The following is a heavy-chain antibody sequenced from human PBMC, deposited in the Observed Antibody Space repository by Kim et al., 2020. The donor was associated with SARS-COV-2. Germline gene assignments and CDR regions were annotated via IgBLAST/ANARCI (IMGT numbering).Heavy chain of an antibody. CDR2: ISWNSGSI. Sequence: GGSLRLSCAASGFTFDDYAMHWVRQAPGKGLEWVSGISWNSGSIGYADSVKGRFTISRDNAKNSLYLQMNSLRAEDTALYYCAKDIAARPLFENWFDPWGQGTLVTVSS. CDR1: GFTFDDYA. J-gene: IGHJ5*02. D-gene: IGHD6-6*01. V-gene: IGHV3-9*01. CDR3: AKDIAARPLFENWFDP.